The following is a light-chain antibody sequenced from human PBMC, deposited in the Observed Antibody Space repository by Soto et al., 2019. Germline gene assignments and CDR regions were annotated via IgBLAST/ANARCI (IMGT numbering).Light chain of an antibody. CDR2: DAS. Sequence: DFQMTQSPSSLSASVGDRVTITCQASQDISNYLNWYQQKPGKAPKLLIYDASNLETGVPSRFSGSGSGTDFTFTISSLQPEDIATYYCQQYDNLLLTFGPGTKVDIK. J-gene: IGKJ3*01. CDR1: QDISNY. CDR3: QQYDNLLLT. V-gene: IGKV1-33*01.